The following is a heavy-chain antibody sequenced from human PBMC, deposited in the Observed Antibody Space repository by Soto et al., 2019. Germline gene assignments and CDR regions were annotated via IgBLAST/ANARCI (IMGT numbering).Heavy chain of an antibody. V-gene: IGHV3-7*01. Sequence: LRLSCADSGFTFSSYWMSWVRQAPGQGLEWVANVKYDGSQTYYVGSVKGRFTIPRDNAKNSLYLQMNSLRAEDTAVYYCTRDFQGPLDYGMDVWGQGTTVTVS. J-gene: IGHJ6*02. CDR2: VKYDGSQT. CDR3: TRDFQGPLDYGMDV. CDR1: GFTFSSYW. D-gene: IGHD1-1*01.